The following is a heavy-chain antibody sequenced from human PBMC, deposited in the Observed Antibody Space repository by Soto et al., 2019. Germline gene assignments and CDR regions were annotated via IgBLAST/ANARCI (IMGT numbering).Heavy chain of an antibody. D-gene: IGHD6-6*01. CDR2: IYPDDSDT. CDR3: ARSHVAARHFDY. Sequence: GESLKISCKGSGYSFTNYWVGWIRQMPGKGLEWMGLIYPDDSDTRYNPSSQGQVTITADKSISTAYLQWSSLKASDTAMYYCARSHVAARHFDYWGQGTLVTVSS. V-gene: IGHV5-51*01. J-gene: IGHJ4*02. CDR1: GYSFTNYW.